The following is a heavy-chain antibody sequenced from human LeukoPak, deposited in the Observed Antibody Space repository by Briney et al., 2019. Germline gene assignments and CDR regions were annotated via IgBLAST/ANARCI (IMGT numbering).Heavy chain of an antibody. Sequence: GGSLRLSCAASGFTFSSYAMSWVRQAPGKGLEWVSSISGSGSSTYYTDSVKGRLIISRDNSKNTLYLQMNSLRAEDTAVYYCARVGKDFWSGYYSYYFDYWGQGTLVTVSS. J-gene: IGHJ4*02. D-gene: IGHD3-3*01. CDR1: GFTFSSYA. CDR2: ISGSGSST. CDR3: ARVGKDFWSGYYSYYFDY. V-gene: IGHV3-23*01.